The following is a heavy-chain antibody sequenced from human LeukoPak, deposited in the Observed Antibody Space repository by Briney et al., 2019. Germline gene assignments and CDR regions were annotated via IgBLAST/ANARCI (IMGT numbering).Heavy chain of an antibody. CDR3: AKLSSSSSCTY. J-gene: IGHJ4*02. CDR2: ISGSGGST. V-gene: IGHV3-23*01. D-gene: IGHD6-13*01. Sequence: GGSLRLSCAASGLTFSSYAMSWVRQAPGKGLEWVSAISGSGGSTYYADSVKGRFTISRDNSKNTLYLQMNSLRAEDTAVYYCAKLSSSSSCTYWGQGTLVTVSS. CDR1: GLTFSSYA.